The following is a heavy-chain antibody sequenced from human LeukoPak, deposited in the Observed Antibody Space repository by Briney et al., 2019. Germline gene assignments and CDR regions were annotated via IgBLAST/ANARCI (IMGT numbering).Heavy chain of an antibody. CDR3: ARATVDTAMVLGH. CDR1: GGSISSYY. CDR2: IYYSGST. J-gene: IGHJ5*02. V-gene: IGHV4-59*01. D-gene: IGHD5-18*01. Sequence: SETLSLTCTVSGGSISSYYWSWIRQPPGKRLEWIGYIYYSGSTDYNPSLKSRVTMSVDTSKNQFSLKLTSVTAADTAVYYCARATVDTAMVLGHWGQGTLVTVSS.